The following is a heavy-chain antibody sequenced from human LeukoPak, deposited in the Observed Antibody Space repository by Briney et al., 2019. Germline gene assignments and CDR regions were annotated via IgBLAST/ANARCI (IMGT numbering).Heavy chain of an antibody. J-gene: IGHJ4*02. CDR2: LDYTGTT. Sequence: PSETLSLTCNVSGAFFDIYFWNWIRQPPGRGLEWIGNLDYTGTTNYNPSLRSRVSMSLDASGSQFSLKLTSVTTADTAVYYCARDMGLGTDFWGQGTLITVSS. V-gene: IGHV4-59*01. D-gene: IGHD7-27*01. CDR1: GAFFDIYF. CDR3: ARDMGLGTDF.